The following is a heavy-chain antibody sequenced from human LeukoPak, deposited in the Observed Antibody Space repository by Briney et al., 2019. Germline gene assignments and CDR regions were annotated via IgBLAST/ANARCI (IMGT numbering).Heavy chain of an antibody. J-gene: IGHJ6*03. D-gene: IGHD5-18*01. CDR3: ARDQDTAMGNYYYYYYMDV. CDR2: IKQDGSEK. CDR1: GFTFSTYW. Sequence: SGGSLRLSCAASGFTFSTYWMSWVRQAPGKGLEWVANIKQDGSEKYYVDSVKGRFTISRDNAKNSLYLQMNSLRAEDTAVYYCARDQDTAMGNYYYYYYMDVWGKGTTVTISS. V-gene: IGHV3-7*03.